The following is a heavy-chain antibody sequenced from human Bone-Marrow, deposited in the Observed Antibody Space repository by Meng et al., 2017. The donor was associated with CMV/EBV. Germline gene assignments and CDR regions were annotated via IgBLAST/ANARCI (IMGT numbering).Heavy chain of an antibody. Sequence: ASVKVSCKASGYTFTSYGISWVRQAPGQGLEWMGWISAYNGNTNYAQKLQGRVTMTTDTSTSTAYMELRSLRSDDTAVYYCARHRITIFGVVILYYFDYWGQGTRVTGSS. V-gene: IGHV1-18*01. CDR3: ARHRITIFGVVILYYFDY. CDR2: ISAYNGNT. D-gene: IGHD3-3*01. CDR1: GYTFTSYG. J-gene: IGHJ4*02.